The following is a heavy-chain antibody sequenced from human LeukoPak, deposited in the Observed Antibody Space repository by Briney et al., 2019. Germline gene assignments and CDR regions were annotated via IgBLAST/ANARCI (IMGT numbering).Heavy chain of an antibody. CDR3: AKDAEPSYSSGWYDYLDS. CDR2: IRYDGSYK. Sequence: GESLTLSCAASGFTFSAYGVHCVRQAPAKGVQGVACIRYDGSYKTYADSVKGRFTSSRDNSKNTLFLQMNSLRAEDTAVYYCAKDAEPSYSSGWYDYLDSWGQGTLVTVSS. D-gene: IGHD6-19*01. V-gene: IGHV3-30*02. CDR1: GFTFSAYG. J-gene: IGHJ4*02.